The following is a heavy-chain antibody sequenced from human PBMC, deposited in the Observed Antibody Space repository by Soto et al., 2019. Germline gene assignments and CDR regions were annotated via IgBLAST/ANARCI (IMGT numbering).Heavy chain of an antibody. V-gene: IGHV4-4*02. CDR2: VHISGHS. Sequence: ASETLSLTCTLSGGSVRAPDWWNWVRQSPDKGLEWIAEVHISGHSNYNPSLRSRVSVSIDSSKNQFYLNLNSVTAEDTAIYYCARVRQGCSANNCYFDPWGQGTQVTVSS. CDR3: ARVRQGCSANNCYFDP. J-gene: IGHJ5*01. CDR1: GGSVRAPDW. D-gene: IGHD1-1*01.